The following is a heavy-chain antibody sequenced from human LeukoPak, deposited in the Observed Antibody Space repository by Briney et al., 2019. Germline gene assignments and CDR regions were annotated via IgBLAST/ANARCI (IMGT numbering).Heavy chain of an antibody. CDR2: FYYTGDT. V-gene: IGHV4-39*01. CDR3: VRAVGSVAGPGDWFDP. CDR1: DGSITTSSFY. Sequence: SETLSLTCNVSDGSITTSSFYWGWVRQTPGKGLEWIGTFYYTGDTFYNRSLKSRVTITVDTSKDQFFLALSSVTAADTAVYYCVRAVGSVAGPGDWFDPWGPGILVTVSS. J-gene: IGHJ5*02. D-gene: IGHD6-19*01.